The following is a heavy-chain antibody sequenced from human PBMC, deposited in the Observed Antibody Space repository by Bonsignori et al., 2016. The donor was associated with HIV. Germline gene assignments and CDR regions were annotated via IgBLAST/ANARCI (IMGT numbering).Heavy chain of an antibody. CDR2: IYYSGST. CDR3: ARGYGGNFDY. Sequence: RQAPGKGLEWIGSIYYSGSTYYNPSLKSRVTISVDTSKNQFSLKLSSVTAADTAVYYCARGYGGNFDYWGQGTLVTVSS. J-gene: IGHJ4*02. D-gene: IGHD4-23*01. V-gene: IGHV4-39*07.